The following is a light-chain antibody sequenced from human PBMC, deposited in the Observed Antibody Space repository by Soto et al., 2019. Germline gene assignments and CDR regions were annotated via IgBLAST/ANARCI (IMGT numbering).Light chain of an antibody. CDR2: AAS. V-gene: IGKV1-9*01. CDR1: QGISSY. Sequence: IQLTQSPSSLSASVGDRVTITCRASQGISSYVAWYQQKPGKAPKLLIYAASTLQSGVPSRFSGSGSGTDVPLIIRSLRPEDFATYYCQQLNSYPLTCGGGTKVEIK. J-gene: IGKJ4*01. CDR3: QQLNSYPLT.